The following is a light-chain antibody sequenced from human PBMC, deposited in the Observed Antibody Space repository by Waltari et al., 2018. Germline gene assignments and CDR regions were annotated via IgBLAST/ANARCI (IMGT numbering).Light chain of an antibody. V-gene: IGLV1-44*01. J-gene: IGLJ3*02. Sequence: QSVLTQPPSASGTPGPRVTISCSGGTSNLGRNHVQWYQHLPGTAPKLLIHSNDERPSGVPDRFSGSKSGTSASLAISGLQSEDEVDYFCATWDDSLGGPVFGGGTKLTVL. CDR3: ATWDDSLGGPV. CDR2: SND. CDR1: TSNLGRNH.